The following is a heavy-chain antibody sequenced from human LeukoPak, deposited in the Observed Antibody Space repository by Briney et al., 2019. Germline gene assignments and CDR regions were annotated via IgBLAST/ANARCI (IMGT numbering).Heavy chain of an antibody. J-gene: IGHJ6*03. CDR3: ARVIAARDYYYYYMDV. CDR1: GYTFTHYA. Sequence: ASVKVSCKASGYTFTHYAMNWVRQAPGQGLEWMGWINTNTGNPTYAQGFTGRFVFSLDTSVSTAYLQISSLKAEDTAVYYCARVIAARDYYYYYMDVWGKGTTVTVSS. V-gene: IGHV7-4-1*02. D-gene: IGHD6-6*01. CDR2: INTNTGNP.